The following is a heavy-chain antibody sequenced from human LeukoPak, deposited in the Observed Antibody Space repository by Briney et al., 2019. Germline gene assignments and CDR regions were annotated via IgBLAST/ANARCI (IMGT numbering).Heavy chain of an antibody. CDR2: INPSGGGT. CDR1: GYSFTKYW. J-gene: IGHJ6*02. CDR3: ARDSHGFGEWSPYFYGMDV. V-gene: IGHV1-46*01. D-gene: IGHD3-10*01. Sequence: ASVTVSCTASGYSFTKYWMHWVRQAPGQGLEWMGVINPSGGGTTYAQKFQGRVTMTRDTSTSTVYMEMSRLRYEDTAVYYCARDSHGFGEWSPYFYGMDVWGQGTTVTGSS.